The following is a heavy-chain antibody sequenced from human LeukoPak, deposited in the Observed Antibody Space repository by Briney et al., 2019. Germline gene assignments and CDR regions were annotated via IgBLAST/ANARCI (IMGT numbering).Heavy chain of an antibody. CDR2: INPDSGYT. CDR1: GYTFTDYY. J-gene: IGHJ6*03. V-gene: IGHV1-2*02. Sequence: GASVKGSCKTSGYTFTDYYIHWVRQAPGQGLEWMGWINPDSGYTNYAQKFQGRVTMTRDTSINTAYMELSRLTSDDTAVYYCATDPRTTVFGTFRYYYMDVWGEGTTVAVSS. CDR3: ATDPRTTVFGTFRYYYMDV. D-gene: IGHD3-3*01.